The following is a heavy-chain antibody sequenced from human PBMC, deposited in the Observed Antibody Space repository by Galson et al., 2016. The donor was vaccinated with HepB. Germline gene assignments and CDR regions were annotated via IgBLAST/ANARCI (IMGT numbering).Heavy chain of an antibody. J-gene: IGHJ6*02. V-gene: IGHV3-9*02. CDR1: GFNSRDYG. Sequence: SLRLSCAVSGFNSRDYGMHWVRQVPGKGLEWVSGILLGGGKAGYAESVQGRLTIYRDNAKNSLYLQMNSLRRDDTAFYFCTKDLRPGGAEVWGQGTTVTVSS. D-gene: IGHD3-16*01. CDR3: TKDLRPGGAEV. CDR2: ILLGGGKA.